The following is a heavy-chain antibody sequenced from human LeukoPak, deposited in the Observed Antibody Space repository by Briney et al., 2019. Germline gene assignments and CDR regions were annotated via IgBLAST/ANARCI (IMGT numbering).Heavy chain of an antibody. CDR2: IRYDGSNK. Sequence: GGSLRLSCAASGFIFNSYGMHWVRQAPGKGLEWVAFIRYDGSNKYYADSVRGRFTISRDNSKNTLYLQMNRLRVEDAALYYCARAPVTSCRGAFCYPFDYWGQGILVTVSS. CDR3: ARAPVTSCRGAFCYPFDY. D-gene: IGHD2-21*01. CDR1: GFIFNSYG. J-gene: IGHJ4*02. V-gene: IGHV3-30*02.